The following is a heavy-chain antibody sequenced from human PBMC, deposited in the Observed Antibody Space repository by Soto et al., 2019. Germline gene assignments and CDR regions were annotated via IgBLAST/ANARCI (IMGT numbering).Heavy chain of an antibody. CDR2: IIPMFGTS. CDR3: ARGSCSRTSCYKEYYFDL. CDR1: GGTFSGYA. D-gene: IGHD2-2*02. V-gene: IGHV1-69*01. J-gene: IGHJ4*02. Sequence: QVQLVQSGAEVKKPGSSVKVSCKASGGTFSGYAISWVRQAPGQGLEWMGEIIPMFGTSNYAQKFQGRVTITADASTSTAYMELSSLRSEDTAVYYCARGSCSRTSCYKEYYFDLWGPGTLVTVSS.